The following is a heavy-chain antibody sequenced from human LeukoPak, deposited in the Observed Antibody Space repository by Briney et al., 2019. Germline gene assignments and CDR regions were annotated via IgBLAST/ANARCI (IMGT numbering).Heavy chain of an antibody. J-gene: IGHJ4*02. Sequence: SGGSLRLSCATSGFTFSNYAMHWVRQAPGKGLEWVSVISGSDGNTYYADSVKGRFNISRDNSKNTLYLQMNSLRAEDAALFYCAKSDCGTTGCKRLHYWGQGTLVTVSS. CDR1: GFTFSNYA. D-gene: IGHD2-2*01. CDR2: ISGSDGNT. V-gene: IGHV3-23*01. CDR3: AKSDCGTTGCKRLHY.